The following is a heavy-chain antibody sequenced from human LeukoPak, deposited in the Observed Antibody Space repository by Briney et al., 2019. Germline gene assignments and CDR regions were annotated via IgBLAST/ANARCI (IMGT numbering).Heavy chain of an antibody. Sequence: GGSLRLSCAASGFTFSSYSMNWVRQAPGKGLEWVSSISSSSGYIYYADSVKGRFTISRDNAKNSLYLQMNSLRAEDTAVYYCARDADSSSWSMYYYYGMDVWGQGATVTVSS. CDR3: ARDADSSSWSMYYYYGMDV. CDR2: ISSSSGYI. D-gene: IGHD6-13*01. V-gene: IGHV3-21*01. CDR1: GFTFSSYS. J-gene: IGHJ6*02.